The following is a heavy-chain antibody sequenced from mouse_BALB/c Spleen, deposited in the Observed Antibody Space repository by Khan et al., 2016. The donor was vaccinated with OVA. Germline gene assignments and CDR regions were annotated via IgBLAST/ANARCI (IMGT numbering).Heavy chain of an antibody. CDR3: AREGAYERADGWFSY. CDR1: GYTFPTYT. V-gene: IGHV1-4*01. J-gene: IGHJ3*01. CDR2: INPSHGYT. Sequence: QVQLKQSGAELARPRASVKMSCKASGYTFPTYTMHWVKPRPGQGLDWIGYINPSHGYTNSHQKFQDTSTFTADQSSSTASMPLTSLPSDYSPVSYCAREGAYERADGWFSYGGEGSLVTVAA. D-gene: IGHD1-1*01.